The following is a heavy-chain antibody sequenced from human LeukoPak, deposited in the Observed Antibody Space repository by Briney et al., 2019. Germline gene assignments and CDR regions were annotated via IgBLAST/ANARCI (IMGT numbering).Heavy chain of an antibody. V-gene: IGHV3-7*05. Sequence: GGSLRLSCAASGFTFSNYSMSWVRQAPGKGLEWVANIRQDGSEKYYVDSVKGRFTISRDNAKKSLYLQMNSLRAEDTAVYYCAKDSYSSGWYEGDWGQGTLVTVSS. CDR1: GFTFSNYS. CDR2: IRQDGSEK. D-gene: IGHD6-19*01. CDR3: AKDSYSSGWYEGD. J-gene: IGHJ4*02.